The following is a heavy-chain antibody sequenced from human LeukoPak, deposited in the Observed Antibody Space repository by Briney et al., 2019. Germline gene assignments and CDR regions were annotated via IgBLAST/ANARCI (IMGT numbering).Heavy chain of an antibody. CDR2: IRQDGSEK. CDR1: GFTFGSYW. J-gene: IGHJ2*01. Sequence: HTGGSQRLSCAASGFTFGSYWMSWVRQAPGMGLEWVANIRQDGSEKYYVDSVKGRFTISRDNAKNSLYLQMNSLKAEDTAVYYCARRYFDLWGRGTLVTVSS. V-gene: IGHV3-7*03. CDR3: ARRYFDL.